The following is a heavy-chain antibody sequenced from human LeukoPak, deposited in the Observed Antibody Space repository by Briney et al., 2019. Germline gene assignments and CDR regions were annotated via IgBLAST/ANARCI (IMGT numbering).Heavy chain of an antibody. Sequence: VASVKVSCKASGYTFTGYYMHWVRQAPGQGLEWMGWINPNSGGTNYAQKFQGRVTMTRDTSISTAYMELSRLRSDDTAVYYCARNERKAFGGVIVIPGGYWGQGTLVTVSS. CDR3: ARNERKAFGGVIVIPGGY. CDR2: INPNSGGT. V-gene: IGHV1-2*02. D-gene: IGHD3-16*02. J-gene: IGHJ4*02. CDR1: GYTFTGYY.